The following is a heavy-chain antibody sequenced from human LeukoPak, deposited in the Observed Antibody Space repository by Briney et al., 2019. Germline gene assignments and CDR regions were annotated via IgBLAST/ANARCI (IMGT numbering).Heavy chain of an antibody. CDR1: GFTVSSNY. CDR3: ARTAVVRGVRFDY. J-gene: IGHJ4*02. V-gene: IGHV3-53*01. CDR2: IYSGGST. Sequence: GGSLRLSCAASGFTVSSNYMSWVCQAPGKGLEWVSVIYSGGSTYYADSVKGRFTISRDNSKNTLYLQMNSLRAEDTAVYYCARTAVVRGVRFDYWGQGTLVTVSS. D-gene: IGHD3-10*01.